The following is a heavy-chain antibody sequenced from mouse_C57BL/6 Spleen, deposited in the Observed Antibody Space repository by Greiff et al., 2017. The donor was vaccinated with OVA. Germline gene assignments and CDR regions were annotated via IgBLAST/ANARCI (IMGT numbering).Heavy chain of an antibody. J-gene: IGHJ1*03. CDR1: GYTFTDYN. CDR2: INPNNGGT. CDR3: ARGGYYGSSDWYFDV. V-gene: IGHV1-22*01. D-gene: IGHD1-1*01. Sequence: EVQLQQSGPELVKPGASVKMSCKASGYTFTDYNMHWVKQSHGKSLEWIGYINPNNGGTSYNQKFKGKATLTVNKSSSTAYMELRSLTSEDSAFYYCARGGYYGSSDWYFDVWGTGTTVTVSS.